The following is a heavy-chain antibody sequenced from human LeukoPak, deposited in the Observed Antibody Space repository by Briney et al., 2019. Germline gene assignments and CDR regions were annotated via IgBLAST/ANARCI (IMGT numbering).Heavy chain of an antibody. Sequence: PSETLSLTCTVSGYSISSDYYWSWIRQPPGKGLEWIGYIYYSGSTYYNPSLKSRVTISVDTSKNQFSLKLSSVTAADTAVYYCARASYYDSSGYNYWGQGTLVTVSS. J-gene: IGHJ4*02. V-gene: IGHV4-30-4*01. CDR3: ARASYYDSSGYNY. CDR1: GYSISSDYY. CDR2: IYYSGST. D-gene: IGHD3-22*01.